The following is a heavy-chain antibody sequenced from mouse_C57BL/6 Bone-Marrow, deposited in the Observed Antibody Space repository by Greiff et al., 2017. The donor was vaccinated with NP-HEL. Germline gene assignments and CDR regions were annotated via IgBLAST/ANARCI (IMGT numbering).Heavy chain of an antibody. Sequence: EVQGVESGGGLVKPGGSLKLSCAASGFTFSDYGMHWVRQAPEKGLEWVAYISSGSSTIYYADTVKGRFTISRDNAKNTLFLQMTSLRSEDTAIYYCARPDGYYHAWFAYWGQGTLVTVSA. CDR1: GFTFSDYG. CDR2: ISSGSSTI. CDR3: ARPDGYYHAWFAY. V-gene: IGHV5-17*01. J-gene: IGHJ3*01. D-gene: IGHD2-3*01.